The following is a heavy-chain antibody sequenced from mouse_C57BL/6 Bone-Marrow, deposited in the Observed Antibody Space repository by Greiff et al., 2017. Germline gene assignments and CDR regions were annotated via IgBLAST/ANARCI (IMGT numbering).Heavy chain of an antibody. V-gene: IGHV1-26*01. CDR2: INPNNGGT. J-gene: IGHJ2*01. D-gene: IGHD2-5*01. Sequence: EVQLQQSGPELVKPGASVKISCKASGYTFTDYYLNWVKQSHGKSLEWIGDINPNNGGTSYNQKFKGKATLTVDKSSSTAYMELRSLTSEDSAVYYCARPYSKGYFDYWGQGTTLTVSS. CDR3: ARPYSKGYFDY. CDR1: GYTFTDYY.